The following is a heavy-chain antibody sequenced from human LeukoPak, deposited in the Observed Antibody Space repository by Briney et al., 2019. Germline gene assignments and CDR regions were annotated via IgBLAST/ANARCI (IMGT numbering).Heavy chain of an antibody. V-gene: IGHV3-66*01. J-gene: IGHJ5*02. Sequence: GGSLRLSCAASGFTVSSNYMSWVRQAPGKGLEWVSVIYSGGSTYYADSVKGRFTISRDNSKNTLYLQMNSLRAEDTAVYYCAKPPPYCSSTSCPPTTWGQGTLVTVSS. D-gene: IGHD2-2*01. CDR1: GFTVSSNY. CDR3: AKPPPYCSSTSCPPTT. CDR2: IYSGGST.